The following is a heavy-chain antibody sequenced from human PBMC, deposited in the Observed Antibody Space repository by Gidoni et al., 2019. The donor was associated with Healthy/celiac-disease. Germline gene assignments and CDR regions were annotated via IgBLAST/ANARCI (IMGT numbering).Heavy chain of an antibody. CDR3: AKGAILADMAFDI. J-gene: IGHJ3*02. Sequence: EVQLVESGGGLVQPGRSLRLSCAASGFTFDDYAMHWVRQAPGKGLEWVSGISWNSGSIGYADSVKGRFTISRDNAKNSLYLQMNSLRAEDTALYYCAKGAILADMAFDIWGQGTMVTVSS. CDR2: ISWNSGSI. V-gene: IGHV3-9*01. CDR1: GFTFDDYA.